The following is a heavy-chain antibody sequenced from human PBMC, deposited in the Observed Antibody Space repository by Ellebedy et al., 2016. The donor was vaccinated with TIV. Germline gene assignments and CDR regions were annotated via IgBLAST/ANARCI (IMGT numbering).Heavy chain of an antibody. J-gene: IGHJ5*02. CDR1: GFTFSDYY. V-gene: IGHV3-11*04. Sequence: GGSLRLXCAVSGFTFSDYYMNWIRQAPGKGLEWVSYISGSGDTIHYADSVKGRFTISRDNAKNTLYLQMNSLRAEDTAVYYCARLGNDDYGPWGQGTLVTVSS. D-gene: IGHD4-17*01. CDR3: ARLGNDDYGP. CDR2: ISGSGDTI.